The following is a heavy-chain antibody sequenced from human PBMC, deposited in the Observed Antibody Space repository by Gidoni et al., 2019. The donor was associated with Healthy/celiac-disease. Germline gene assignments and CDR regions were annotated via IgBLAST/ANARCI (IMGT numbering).Heavy chain of an antibody. CDR2: IYYSGST. J-gene: IGHJ3*02. V-gene: IGHV4-31*03. CDR3: ARRVRGDDAFDI. Sequence: QVQLQESGPGMVQPSQTLSLTCTVSGGSISSVGYYWSWIRQHPGKGLEWIGYIYYSGSTYYNPSLKSRVTMSVDTSKNQFSLKLSSVTAADTAVYYCARRVRGDDAFDIWGQGTMVTVSS. CDR1: GGSISSVGYY.